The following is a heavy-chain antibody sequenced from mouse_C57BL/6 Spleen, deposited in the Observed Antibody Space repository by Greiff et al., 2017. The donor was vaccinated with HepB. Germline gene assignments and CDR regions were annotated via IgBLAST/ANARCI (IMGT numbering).Heavy chain of an antibody. V-gene: IGHV5-9-1*02. CDR1: GFTFSSYA. D-gene: IGHD2-13*01. CDR2: ISTAGDYI. J-gene: IGHJ2*01. CDR3: TRDGDNGFDFDY. Sequence: VQLQQSGAELVKPGASLKLSCEASGFTFSSYAMPWVSQTPKKSLEWVANISTAGDYIYYEHNVKDKSTITVDKARNTPYLHLSSLTSEDTAMYYCTRDGDNGFDFDYWGQGTTVTVSS.